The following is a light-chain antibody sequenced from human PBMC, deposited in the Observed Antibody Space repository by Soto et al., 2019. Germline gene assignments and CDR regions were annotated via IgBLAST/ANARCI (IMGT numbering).Light chain of an antibody. V-gene: IGKV3-15*01. CDR1: QSVRGSQ. CDR2: GAS. Sequence: EIVMPPSPATLSFSPGERFPLSVRARQSVRGSQVAWYQQKPVEAPRLLIFGASIRATGIPARFSGDGSETEFTLTIRSLQSDDFAVYYCQQYSDWPPWTCGQGTKGDIK. CDR3: QQYSDWPPWT. J-gene: IGKJ1*01.